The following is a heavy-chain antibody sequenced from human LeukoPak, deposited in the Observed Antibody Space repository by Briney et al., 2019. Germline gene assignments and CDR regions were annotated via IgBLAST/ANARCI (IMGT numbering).Heavy chain of an antibody. CDR2: ISVSGGST. J-gene: IGHJ6*02. D-gene: IGHD3-16*01. CDR3: ANGGYYYNYGMDV. Sequence: GGSLRLSCAASGFTFSSYAMSWVRQAPGKGLEWVSGISVSGGSTYYAESVKGRFTISGDNSKNTLYLQMNSLRAEDTAVYYCANGGYYYNYGMDVWGQGTTVTVSS. V-gene: IGHV3-23*01. CDR1: GFTFSSYA.